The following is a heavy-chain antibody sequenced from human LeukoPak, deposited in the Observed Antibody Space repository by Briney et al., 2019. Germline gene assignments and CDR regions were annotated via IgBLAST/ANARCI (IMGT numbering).Heavy chain of an antibody. D-gene: IGHD3-10*01. CDR1: GYTFTSYG. V-gene: IGHV1-18*01. Sequence: ASVKVSCKASGYTFTSYGISCVRQAPGQGLEGMGWISAYNGNTNYAQKLQGRVTMTTDTSTSTAYMELRSLRSDDTAVYYCARGSVLLWFGESPGNAFDIWGQGTMVTVSS. CDR2: ISAYNGNT. J-gene: IGHJ3*02. CDR3: ARGSVLLWFGESPGNAFDI.